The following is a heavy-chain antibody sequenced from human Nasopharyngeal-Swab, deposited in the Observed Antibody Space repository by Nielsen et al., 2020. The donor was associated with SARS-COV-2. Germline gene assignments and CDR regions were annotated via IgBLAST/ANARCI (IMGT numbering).Heavy chain of an antibody. D-gene: IGHD4-17*01. CDR2: INGDATST. CDR1: GLSLSGYW. J-gene: IGHJ4*02. Sequence: GESLKISCTASGLSLSGYWMHWVSQAPGKGLVWVSRINGDATSTNYADSVKGRLTVSRDNAKNTLYLQMTSLRAEDTAVYYCARGSGNYGDWGNWGQGTLVIVSS. V-gene: IGHV3-74*01. CDR3: ARGSGNYGDWGN.